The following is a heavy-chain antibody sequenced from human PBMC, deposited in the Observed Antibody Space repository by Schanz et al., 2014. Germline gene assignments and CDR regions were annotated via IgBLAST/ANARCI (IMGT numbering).Heavy chain of an antibody. Sequence: VQLVASGGGLVQPGGSLRLSCAASGFIFGSSVMTWIRQAPGKGLEWLSYISDSGTYTNYADSVKGRFTISRDNTKNSLFLQLNSLRADDTAVYYCARNRGSGGQNWYFDLWGRGTLVTVSS. V-gene: IGHV3-11*05. CDR1: GFIFGSSV. CDR2: ISDSGTYT. CDR3: ARNRGSGGQNWYFDL. D-gene: IGHD1-26*01. J-gene: IGHJ2*01.